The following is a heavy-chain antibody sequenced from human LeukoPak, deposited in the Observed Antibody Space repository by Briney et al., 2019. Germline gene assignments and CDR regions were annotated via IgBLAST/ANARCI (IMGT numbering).Heavy chain of an antibody. D-gene: IGHD3-22*01. CDR2: IYYSGST. CDR3: ARAAFYDRIPFDY. J-gene: IGHJ4*02. CDR1: GGSISSSTYY. Sequence: KASETLSLTCTVSGGSISSSTYYWAWIRQAPGKGLEWIGSIYYSGSTYYNPSLKNRVTISVDTSKTQFSLRLSSVTAADTAVYYCARAAFYDRIPFDYWGPGSLVTVSS. V-gene: IGHV4-39*07.